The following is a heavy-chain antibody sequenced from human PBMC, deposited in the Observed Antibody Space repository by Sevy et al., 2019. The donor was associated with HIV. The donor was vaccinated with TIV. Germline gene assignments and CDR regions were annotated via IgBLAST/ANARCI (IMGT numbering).Heavy chain of an antibody. Sequence: GGSLRLSCAVSGFTFGSYGMHWVRQAPVKGLEWVAALLYDSSNKYYGDSVKGRFTISRDNSKNTLYLQMNSLRTDDTAVYYCARGLAALPGYYYGMDVWGQGTTVTVSS. CDR2: LLYDSSNK. D-gene: IGHD6-6*01. CDR1: GFTFGSYG. V-gene: IGHV3-30*03. J-gene: IGHJ6*02. CDR3: ARGLAALPGYYYGMDV.